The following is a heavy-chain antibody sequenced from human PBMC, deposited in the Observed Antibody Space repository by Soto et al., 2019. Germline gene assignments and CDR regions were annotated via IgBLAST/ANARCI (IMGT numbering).Heavy chain of an antibody. CDR3: ARTTEGLPSDGMDV. J-gene: IGHJ6*02. CDR2: IYYSGST. V-gene: IGHV4-30-4*01. D-gene: IGHD2-21*02. CDR1: GGSISSGDYY. Sequence: PSETLSLTCTVSGGSISSGDYYWSWIRQPPGKGLEWIGYIYYSGSTYYNPSLKSRVTISVDTSKNQFSLKLSSVTAADTAAYYCARTTEGLPSDGMDVWGQGTTVTVS.